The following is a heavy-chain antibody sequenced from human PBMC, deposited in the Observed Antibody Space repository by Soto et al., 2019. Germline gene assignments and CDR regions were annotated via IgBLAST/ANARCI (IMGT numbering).Heavy chain of an antibody. V-gene: IGHV3-15*01. Sequence: GGSLRLSCAASGFTFSNAWMSWVRQAPGKGLEWVGRIKSKTDGGTTDYAAPVKGRFTISRDDSKNTLYLQMNSLKTEDTAVYYCTTDPPPYYYDSSGYGYWGQGTLVTVSS. J-gene: IGHJ4*02. D-gene: IGHD3-22*01. CDR1: GFTFSNAW. CDR2: IKSKTDGGTT. CDR3: TTDPPPYYYDSSGYGY.